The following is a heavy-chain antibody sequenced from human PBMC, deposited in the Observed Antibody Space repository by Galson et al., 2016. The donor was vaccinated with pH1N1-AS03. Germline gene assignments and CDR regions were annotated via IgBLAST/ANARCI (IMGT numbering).Heavy chain of an antibody. Sequence: PALVKPTQTLTLTCTLSGFSISTSGVGVGWIRQPPGKALEWLAVIYWDDDIRYSPFLKSRLTIAKDTSKNQVVLTMTDMDPVDTATYYCTHRPWDTNRWSANWYDPWGQGILVTVSS. V-gene: IGHV2-5*02. CDR1: GFSISTSGVG. CDR3: THRPWDTNRWSANWYDP. J-gene: IGHJ5*02. CDR2: IYWDDDI. D-gene: IGHD5-18*01.